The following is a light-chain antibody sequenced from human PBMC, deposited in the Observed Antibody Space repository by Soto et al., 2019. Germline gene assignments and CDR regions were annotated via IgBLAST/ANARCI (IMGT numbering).Light chain of an antibody. CDR2: GAS. CDR3: QQYGRP. V-gene: IGKV3-20*01. J-gene: IGKJ4*02. CDR1: QSVSSN. Sequence: QASANMSVFPGAITTISCRASQSVSSNLAWYQQKPGQAPMLLIHGASSRATGIPDRFSGSGSGTDFTLTISGLEPEDFAVYYCQQYGRPCGVGTKVDIK.